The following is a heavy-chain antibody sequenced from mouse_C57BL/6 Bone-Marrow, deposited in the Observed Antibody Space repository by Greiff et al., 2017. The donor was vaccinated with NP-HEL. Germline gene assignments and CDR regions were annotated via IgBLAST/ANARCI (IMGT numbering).Heavy chain of an antibody. CDR2: ISSGGSYT. V-gene: IGHV5-6*01. D-gene: IGHD2-12*01. CDR3: ASPLLHFWFAY. J-gene: IGHJ3*01. CDR1: GFTFSSYG. Sequence: EVKLVESGGDLVKPGGSLKLSCAASGFTFSSYGMSWVRQTPDKRLEWVATISSGGSYTYYPDSVKGRFTISRDNAKNTLYLQMSSLKSEDTAMYYCASPLLHFWFAYWGQGTLVTVSA.